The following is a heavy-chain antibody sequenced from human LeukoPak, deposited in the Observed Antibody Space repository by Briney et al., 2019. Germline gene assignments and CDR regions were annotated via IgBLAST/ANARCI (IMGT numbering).Heavy chain of an antibody. CDR3: ARDPAYSSGWYPVSVDY. J-gene: IGHJ4*02. D-gene: IGHD6-19*01. Sequence: SETLSLTCSVSGYSISSAYYWGWIRQPPGKGLEWIGTMYHSGSTKYNPSLKSRATISVDTSKNQFSLKLSSVTAADTAVYYCARDPAYSSGWYPVSVDYWGQGTLVTVSS. V-gene: IGHV4-38-2*02. CDR1: GYSISSAYY. CDR2: MYHSGST.